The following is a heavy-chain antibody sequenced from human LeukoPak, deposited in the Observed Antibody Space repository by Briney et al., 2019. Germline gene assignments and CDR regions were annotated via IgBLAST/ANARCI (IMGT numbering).Heavy chain of an antibody. CDR3: ARAHSYGLLGVDY. D-gene: IGHD5-18*01. J-gene: IGHJ4*02. CDR2: IYYSGST. CDR1: GGSISSGGYY. Sequence: SETLSLTCTVSGGSISSGGYYWSWIRQHPGKGLEWIGYIYYSGSTYYNPSLKSRVTISVDTSKNQFSLKLSSVTAADTAVYYCARAHSYGLLGVDYWGQGTLVTVSS. V-gene: IGHV4-31*03.